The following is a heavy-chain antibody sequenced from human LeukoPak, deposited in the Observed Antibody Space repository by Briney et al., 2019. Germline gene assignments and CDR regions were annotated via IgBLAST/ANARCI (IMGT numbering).Heavy chain of an antibody. CDR3: XXGYCSGGSXXDXFDY. V-gene: IGHV3-23*01. J-gene: IGHJ4*02. CDR2: ISDSGGST. Sequence: GGSLRLSCAASGITFSSYAMSWVRQAPGKGLEWVSGISDSGGSTYYADSVKGRFTISRDNSKNTMYLQVNSLRAEDTAAYYXXXGYCSGGSXXDXFDYWGQGTLVTVSS. CDR1: GITFSSYA. D-gene: IGHD2-15*01.